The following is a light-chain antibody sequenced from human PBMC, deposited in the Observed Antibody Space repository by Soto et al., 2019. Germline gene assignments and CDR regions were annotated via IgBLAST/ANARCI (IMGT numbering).Light chain of an antibody. CDR1: QSVSSN. CDR2: GAS. Sequence: EIVMTQSPGTLSVSPGERVIFSCRASQSVSSNLAWYQQKRGQTPRLLIYGASTRATGIPARFSGSGSGTEFTLTISSLQSEDFAVYYCQQYNNWPITFGQGTRLEI. V-gene: IGKV3-15*01. CDR3: QQYNNWPIT. J-gene: IGKJ5*01.